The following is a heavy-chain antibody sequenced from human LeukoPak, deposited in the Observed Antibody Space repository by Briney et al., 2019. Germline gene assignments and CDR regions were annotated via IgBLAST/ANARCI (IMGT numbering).Heavy chain of an antibody. J-gene: IGHJ3*02. V-gene: IGHV3-30*02. CDR2: IQYDGSNK. D-gene: IGHD3-3*01. CDR3: AKGAGGSYDFWSDQNPDAFDI. Sequence: GGSLRLSCAASGFTFSIYGMHWVRQAPGKGLEWVAYIQYDGSNKHYADYMKGRLTISRDNSKNTLYLQMNSLRAEDTAVYYCAKGAGGSYDFWSDQNPDAFDIWGQGTMVTVSS. CDR1: GFTFSIYG.